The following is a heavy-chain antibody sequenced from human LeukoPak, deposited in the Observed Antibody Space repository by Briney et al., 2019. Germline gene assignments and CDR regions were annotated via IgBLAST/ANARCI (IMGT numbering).Heavy chain of an antibody. J-gene: IGHJ4*02. Sequence: TSETLSLTCAVYGGSFSGYYWSWIRHPPGKGLEWIGEINHSGSTNYNPSLKSRVTISVDTSKNQFSLKLSSVSAADTAVYYCARAPDYYGSGSSFDYWGQGTLVTVSS. CDR3: ARAPDYYGSGSSFDY. V-gene: IGHV4-34*01. D-gene: IGHD3-10*01. CDR1: GGSFSGYY. CDR2: INHSGST.